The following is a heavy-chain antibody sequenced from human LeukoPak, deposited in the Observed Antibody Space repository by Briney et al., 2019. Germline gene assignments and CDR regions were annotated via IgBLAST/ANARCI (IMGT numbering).Heavy chain of an antibody. CDR1: GYTFTGYY. Sequence: ASVKVSCKASGYTFTGYYMHWVRQAPGQGLEWMGWINPNSGGTNYAQKFQGRVTMTRDTSISIAYMELSRLRSDDTAVYYCARGGELLRSSWFDPWGQGTLVTVSS. CDR3: ARGGELLRSSWFDP. CDR2: INPNSGGT. J-gene: IGHJ5*02. V-gene: IGHV1-2*02. D-gene: IGHD1-26*01.